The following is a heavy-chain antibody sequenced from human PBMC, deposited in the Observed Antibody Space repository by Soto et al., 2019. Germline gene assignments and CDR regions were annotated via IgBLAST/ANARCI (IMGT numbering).Heavy chain of an antibody. J-gene: IGHJ3*02. V-gene: IGHV3-21*01. CDR3: ASDIAVDGNDAFDI. Sequence: EVQLVESGGGLVKPGGSLRLSCAASGFTFSSYSMNWVRQAPGKGLEWVSSISSSSSYIYYADSVKGRFTISRDNAKNALYLQMNSLRAEDTAVYYCASDIAVDGNDAFDIWGQGTIVTVSS. D-gene: IGHD6-19*01. CDR2: ISSSSSYI. CDR1: GFTFSSYS.